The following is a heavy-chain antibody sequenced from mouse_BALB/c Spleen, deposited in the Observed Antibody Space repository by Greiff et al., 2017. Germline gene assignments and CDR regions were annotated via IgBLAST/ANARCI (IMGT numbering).Heavy chain of an antibody. Sequence: EVQVVESGGGLVKPGGSLKLSCAASGFTFSSYAMSWVRQSPEKRLEWVAEISSGGSYTYYPDTVTGRFTISRDNAKNTLYLEMSSLRSEDTAMYDCARRGQLGPGYAMDYWGQGTSVTVAS. CDR2: ISSGGSYT. CDR3: ARRGQLGPGYAMDY. V-gene: IGHV5-9-4*01. D-gene: IGHD3-1*01. CDR1: GFTFSSYA. J-gene: IGHJ4*01.